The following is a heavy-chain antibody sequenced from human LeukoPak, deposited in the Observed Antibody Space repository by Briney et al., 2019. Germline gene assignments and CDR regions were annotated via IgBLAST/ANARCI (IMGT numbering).Heavy chain of an antibody. CDR2: IYHSGST. CDR3: ARVVGYDFWSGAWFDP. V-gene: IGHV4-38-2*02. D-gene: IGHD3-3*01. Sequence: PSETLSLTCTVSGYSISSGYYWGWIRQPPGKGLEWIGSIYHSGSTYYNPSLKSRVTISIDTSKNQFSLKLSSVTAADTAVYYCARVVGYDFWSGAWFDPWGQGTLVTVSS. J-gene: IGHJ5*02. CDR1: GYSISSGYY.